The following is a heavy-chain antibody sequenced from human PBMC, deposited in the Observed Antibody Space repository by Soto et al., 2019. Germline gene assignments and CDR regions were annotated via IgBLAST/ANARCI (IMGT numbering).Heavy chain of an antibody. V-gene: IGHV6-1*01. CDR3: ARVHCCAGTCFD. CDR2: IYYRSKWFH. Sequence: PSQTFSLTCVVSRHSVPITCACWNWTRQYPSRGLQWLGRIYYRSKWFHDYAESVASRMAINPDTSRKQFSLQLQYVYPEDTAVYYCARVHCCAGTCFD. D-gene: IGHD2-21*01. CDR1: RHSVPITCAC. J-gene: IGHJ2*01.